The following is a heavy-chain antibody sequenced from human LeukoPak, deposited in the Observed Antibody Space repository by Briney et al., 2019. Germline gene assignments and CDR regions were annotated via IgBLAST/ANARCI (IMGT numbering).Heavy chain of an antibody. CDR1: GYTFTGYY. J-gene: IGHJ4*02. CDR3: ATYKR. V-gene: IGHV3-33*01. CDR2: IWYDGSNK. D-gene: IGHD5-24*01. Sequence: SCKASGYTFTGYYMHWVRQAPGKGLEWVAVIWYDGSNKYYADSVKGRFTISRDNSKNTLYLQMNSLRAEDTAVYYCATYKRWGQGTLVTVSS.